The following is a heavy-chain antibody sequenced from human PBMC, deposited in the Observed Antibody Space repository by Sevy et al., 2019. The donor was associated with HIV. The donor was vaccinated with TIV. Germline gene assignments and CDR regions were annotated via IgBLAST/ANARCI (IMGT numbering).Heavy chain of an antibody. J-gene: IGHJ4*02. V-gene: IGHV3-11*01. CDR1: GFTFSDYY. Sequence: GGSLRLSCAASGFTFSDYYMSWIRQAPGKGLEWVSYISSSGSTIYYADTVKGRVTISRDNAKNSLYLQMNSLRAEDTAVYYCARFNYYGSGAYFDYWGQGTLVTVSS. CDR2: ISSSGSTI. CDR3: ARFNYYGSGAYFDY. D-gene: IGHD3-10*01.